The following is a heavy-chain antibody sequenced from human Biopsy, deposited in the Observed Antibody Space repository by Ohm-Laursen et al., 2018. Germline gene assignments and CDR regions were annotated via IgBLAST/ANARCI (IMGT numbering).Heavy chain of an antibody. D-gene: IGHD2-2*01. CDR1: GYSMSTYY. J-gene: IGHJ5*02. V-gene: IGHV4-59*08. CDR2: IYYSGST. CDR3: ARHRGGMPSSGNWFDH. Sequence: TLSLTCSVSGYSMSTYYWSWIRQPPGKGLEWIGYIYYSGSTNYNPSLKSRVTISVDMSKNQFSLKLTSVAAADPAVYYCARHRGGMPSSGNWFDHWGQGTLVTVSS.